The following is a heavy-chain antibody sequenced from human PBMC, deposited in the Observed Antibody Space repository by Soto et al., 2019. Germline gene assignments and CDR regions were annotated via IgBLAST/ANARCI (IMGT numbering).Heavy chain of an antibody. V-gene: IGHV1-24*01. D-gene: IGHD2-15*01. CDR3: ATMAYCSGGAGYSDWFDP. CDR1: GYTLTELS. CDR2: FDPEDGET. J-gene: IGHJ5*02. Sequence: ASVKVSCKVSGYTLTELSMHWVRQAPGKGLEWMGGFDPEDGETIYAQKFQGRVTMTEDTSTDTAYMELSSLRSEDTAVYYCATMAYCSGGAGYSDWFDPWGQGTLVTVSS.